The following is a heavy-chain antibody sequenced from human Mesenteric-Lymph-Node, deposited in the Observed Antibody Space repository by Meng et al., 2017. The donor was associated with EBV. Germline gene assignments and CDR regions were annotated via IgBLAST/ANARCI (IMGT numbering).Heavy chain of an antibody. CDR3: ARSLDSDSSGSWSFGY. D-gene: IGHD3-22*01. CDR2: IWKSGIT. Sequence: QVQLQESGPGLLKPSETLSLTCTVSGGSISNYYWNGVRQPPGKGLEWIGYIWKSGITNYNPSLESRVTISLDTSRNQVSLRLSSVTAADTAVYYCARSLDSDSSGSWSFGYWGQGALVTVSS. V-gene: IGHV4-59*01. J-gene: IGHJ4*02. CDR1: GGSISNYY.